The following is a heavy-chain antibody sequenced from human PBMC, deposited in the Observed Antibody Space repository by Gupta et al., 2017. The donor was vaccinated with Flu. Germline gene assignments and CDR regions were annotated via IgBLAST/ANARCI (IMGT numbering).Heavy chain of an antibody. CDR2: INHSGST. J-gene: IGHJ6*02. V-gene: IGHV4-34*01. CDR1: GGSFSGYY. D-gene: IGHD6-6*01. Sequence: QVQLPQRGAGPLKPSETLSLTCAVQGGSFSGYYWTWIRQPPGKGLEWIGEINHSGSTNYNPSLKSRVTISVDTSKNQFSLKLSSVTAADTAVYYCARVAARRYYYYGMDVWGQGTTVTVSS. CDR3: ARVAARRYYYYGMDV.